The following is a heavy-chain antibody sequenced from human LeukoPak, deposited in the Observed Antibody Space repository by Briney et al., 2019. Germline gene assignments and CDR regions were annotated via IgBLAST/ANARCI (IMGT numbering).Heavy chain of an antibody. Sequence: GGSLRLSCAASGFTFSSYAMNWVRQAPGKGLEWVSAISGSGGSTYYADSVKGRFTISRDNSKNTLYLQMNSLRAEDTAVYYCAKALAYCSSTSCYNWFDPWGQGTLVTVSS. CDR2: ISGSGGST. D-gene: IGHD2-2*01. CDR3: AKALAYCSSTSCYNWFDP. CDR1: GFTFSSYA. V-gene: IGHV3-23*01. J-gene: IGHJ5*02.